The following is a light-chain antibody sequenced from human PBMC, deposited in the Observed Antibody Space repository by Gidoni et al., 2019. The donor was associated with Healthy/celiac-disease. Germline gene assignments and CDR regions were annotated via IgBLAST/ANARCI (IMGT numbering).Light chain of an antibody. CDR2: DAS. V-gene: IGKV3-11*01. Sequence: ILLTPSPATLSLSTGERATLSCRASQSVSSYLDWYQQKPGKAPRLLIYDASNRATGIPARFSGSGSGTDFTLTISSLEPEDFAVYYCQQSSNWPPITFGQGTRLEIK. CDR1: QSVSSY. CDR3: QQSSNWPPIT. J-gene: IGKJ5*01.